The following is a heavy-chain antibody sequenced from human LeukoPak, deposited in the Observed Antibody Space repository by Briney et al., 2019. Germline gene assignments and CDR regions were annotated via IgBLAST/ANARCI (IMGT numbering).Heavy chain of an antibody. CDR2: INPNSGGT. D-gene: IGHD3-3*01. CDR1: GYTFTGYY. V-gene: IGHV1-2*02. J-gene: IGHJ3*02. Sequence: ASVKVSCKASGYTFTGYYMHWVRRAPGQGLEWMGWINPNSGGTNYAQKFQGRVTMTRDTSISTAYMELSRLRSDDTAVYYCARDFNYDFWSGYYDAFDIWGQGTMVTVSS. CDR3: ARDFNYDFWSGYYDAFDI.